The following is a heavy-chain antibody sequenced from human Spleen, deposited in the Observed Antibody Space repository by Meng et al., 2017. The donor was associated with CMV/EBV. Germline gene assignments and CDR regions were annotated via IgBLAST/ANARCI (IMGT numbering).Heavy chain of an antibody. CDR3: ARGRPYYDSSGYFDY. J-gene: IGHJ4*02. D-gene: IGHD3-22*01. CDR2: INHSGST. CDR1: GGSFSGYY. Sequence: VYGGSFSGYYWSWIRQPPRKGLEWIGEINHSGSTNYNPSLKSRVTISVDTSKNQFSLKLSSVTAADTAVYYCARGRPYYDSSGYFDYWGQGTLVTVSS. V-gene: IGHV4-34*01.